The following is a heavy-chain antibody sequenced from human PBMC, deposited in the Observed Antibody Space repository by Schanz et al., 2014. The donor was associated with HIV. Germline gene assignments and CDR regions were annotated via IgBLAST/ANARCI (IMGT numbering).Heavy chain of an antibody. D-gene: IGHD3-22*01. CDR3: AKPEYDSRGNSQSHFDY. V-gene: IGHV3-33*06. Sequence: VQLLESGGGVVQPGRSLRLSCTASGFTFSNYGMHWVRQAPGKGLEWVAAIWYDGSNKFYADSVKGRFTISRDNSKNTLYLQMTTLRIDDTAVYYCAKPEYDSRGNSQSHFDYWGQGTLVTVSS. CDR1: GFTFSNYG. J-gene: IGHJ4*02. CDR2: IWYDGSNK.